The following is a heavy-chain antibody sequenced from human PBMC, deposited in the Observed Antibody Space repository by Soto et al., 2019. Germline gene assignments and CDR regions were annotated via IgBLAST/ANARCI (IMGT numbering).Heavy chain of an antibody. Sequence: QVQLVESGGGVVQPGRSLRLTCAAPGFTFSDSGMHWVRQAPGKGLEWVALVSNDGNRKYYADSVKGRFTISRDNSENTLYLQMNSLRAEDTAVYYCARWVGGSMYDNSGKYDSWGQGTLVTVSS. J-gene: IGHJ5*01. CDR3: ARWVGGSMYDNSGKYDS. D-gene: IGHD3-22*01. CDR2: VSNDGNRK. CDR1: GFTFSDSG. V-gene: IGHV3-30*03.